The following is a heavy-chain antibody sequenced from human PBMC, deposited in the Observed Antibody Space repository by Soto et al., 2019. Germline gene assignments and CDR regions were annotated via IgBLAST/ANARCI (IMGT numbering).Heavy chain of an antibody. D-gene: IGHD2-2*01. J-gene: IGHJ6*04. CDR1: GYSFTSYA. CDR3: ARGVENIVVVLDVLCDYGMDG. Sequence: SVKVSCKASGYSFTSYAIYWVRQAPGQRLEWMGWINAGNGNTKYSQKLQGRVTFTGDTSASTAHMELSSLRSEDTAVYFCARGVENIVVVLDVLCDYGMDGWG. V-gene: IGHV1-3*01. CDR2: INAGNGNT.